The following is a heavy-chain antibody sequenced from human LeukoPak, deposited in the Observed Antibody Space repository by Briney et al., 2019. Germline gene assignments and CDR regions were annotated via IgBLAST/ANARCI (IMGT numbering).Heavy chain of an antibody. J-gene: IGHJ3*01. Sequence: PGRSLRLSCAPSGFSFSSYAMHWVRQAPGKGLEWVSYIDSGSGNIYYRDSVKGRFTISRDNAQNSLYLQMDSLRDEDTAVYYCAREDDDWGPNTLDVWGQGTVVTVSS. D-gene: IGHD7-27*01. CDR1: GFSFSSYA. CDR3: AREDDDWGPNTLDV. V-gene: IGHV3-48*02. CDR2: IDSGSGNI.